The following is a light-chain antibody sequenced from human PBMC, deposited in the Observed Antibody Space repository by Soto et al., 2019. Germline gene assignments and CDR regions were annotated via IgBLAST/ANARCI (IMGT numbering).Light chain of an antibody. V-gene: IGLV3-1*01. Sequence: SYELTQPPSVSVSPGQTASITCSGDKLGDKYACWYQQKPGQSPVLVIYQDSKRPSGIPERFSGSNSGNTATLAISGTQAMDEADYCQAWDSSDVVFGGGTKLTVL. CDR1: KLGDKY. CDR2: QDS. J-gene: IGLJ2*01. CDR3: QAWDSSDVV.